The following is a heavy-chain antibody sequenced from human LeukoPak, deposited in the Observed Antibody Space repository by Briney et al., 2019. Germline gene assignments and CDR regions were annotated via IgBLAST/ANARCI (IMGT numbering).Heavy chain of an antibody. CDR3: AREIGYNWNDLHFDY. D-gene: IGHD1-20*01. Sequence: GASVKVSCKASGYTFTGYYMHWVRQAPGQGLEWMGWINPNSGGTNYAQKFQGRVTMTRDTSISTAYMELSRLRSDDTAVYYCAREIGYNWNDLHFDYWGQGTLVTVSS. V-gene: IGHV1-2*02. CDR2: INPNSGGT. CDR1: GYTFTGYY. J-gene: IGHJ4*02.